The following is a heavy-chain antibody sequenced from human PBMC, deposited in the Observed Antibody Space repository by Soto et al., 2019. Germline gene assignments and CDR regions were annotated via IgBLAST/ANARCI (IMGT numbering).Heavy chain of an antibody. CDR1: GFTFSSYA. D-gene: IGHD2-15*01. V-gene: IGHV3-30-3*01. Sequence: QVQLVESGGGVVQPGRSLRLSCAASGFTFSSYAMHWVRQAPGKGLEWVAVISYDGSNKYYADSVKGRFTISRDNSKNTLYLQMNSLRDEDTAVYYCASSSWAIVVVVAGAPDYWGQGTLVTVSS. J-gene: IGHJ4*01. CDR3: ASSSWAIVVVVAGAPDY. CDR2: ISYDGSNK.